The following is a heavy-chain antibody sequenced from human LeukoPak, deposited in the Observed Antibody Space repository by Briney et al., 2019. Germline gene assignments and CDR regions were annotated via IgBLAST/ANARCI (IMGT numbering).Heavy chain of an antibody. CDR3: ATGGVLWFGESPNYFDY. J-gene: IGHJ4*02. D-gene: IGHD3-10*01. CDR1: GYTLTELS. V-gene: IGHV1-24*01. CDR2: FDPEDGET. Sequence: ASVKVSCKVSGYTLTELSMHWVRQAPGKGLERMGGFDPEDGETIYAQKFQGRVTMTEDTSTDTAYMELSSLRSEDTAVYYCATGGVLWFGESPNYFDYWGQGTLVTVSS.